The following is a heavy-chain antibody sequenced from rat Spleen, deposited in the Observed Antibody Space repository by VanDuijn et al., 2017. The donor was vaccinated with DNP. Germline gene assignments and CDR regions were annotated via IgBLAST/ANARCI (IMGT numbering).Heavy chain of an antibody. J-gene: IGHJ2*01. Sequence: EVQLVESGGGLVQPGGSLKLSCAASGFSFSNYYMAWVRQAPKKGLEWVASISTSGTRTYYLDSVKGRFTISRDNAESSLYLQMNSLKSEDTATYYCARQGSYMGFDYWGQGVMVTVSS. CDR2: ISTSGTRT. V-gene: IGHV5-25*01. CDR1: GFSFSNYY. D-gene: IGHD1-2*01. CDR3: ARQGSYMGFDY.